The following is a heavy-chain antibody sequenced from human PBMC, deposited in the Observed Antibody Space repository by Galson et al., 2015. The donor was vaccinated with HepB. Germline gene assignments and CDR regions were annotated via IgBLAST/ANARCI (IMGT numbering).Heavy chain of an antibody. D-gene: IGHD6-19*01. Sequence: SLRLSCAASGFTVSSNYMSWVRQAPGKGLEWVSVIYSGGSTYYADSVKGRFTISRDNSKNTLYLQMHSLRAEDTAVYYCARAGIAVAGTRGGVDYFDYWGQGTLVTVSS. J-gene: IGHJ4*02. CDR1: GFTVSSNY. CDR2: IYSGGST. V-gene: IGHV3-53*01. CDR3: ARAGIAVAGTRGGVDYFDY.